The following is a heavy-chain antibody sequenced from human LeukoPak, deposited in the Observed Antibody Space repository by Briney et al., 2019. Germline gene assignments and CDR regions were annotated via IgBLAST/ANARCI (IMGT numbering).Heavy chain of an antibody. V-gene: IGHV4-4*07. CDR1: GGSISSYY. CDR2: IYTSGST. J-gene: IGHJ4*02. CDR3: ARGSVDTAMVDY. D-gene: IGHD5-18*01. Sequence: SETLSLTCTVSGGSISSYYWSWIRQPAGKGLEWIGRIYTSGSTNYNPSLKSRVTMSVDTSKNQFSLKLSSVTAADTDVYYCARGSVDTAMVDYWGQGTLVTVSS.